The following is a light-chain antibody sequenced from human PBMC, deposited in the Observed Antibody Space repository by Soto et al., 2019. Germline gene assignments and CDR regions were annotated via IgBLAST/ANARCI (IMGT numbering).Light chain of an antibody. CDR3: QRYYNGPPFT. J-gene: IGKJ3*01. CDR2: GAS. V-gene: IGKV3-15*01. Sequence: EILMTQSPATVSVSPGEGATLSCRASQSVGSNLAWFQQRPGQAPRLLIYGASARAAGVPVRFHGSGFGTDFTLTISSLQSEDFEVYYCQRYYNGPPFTFGRGTRVDVK. CDR1: QSVGSN.